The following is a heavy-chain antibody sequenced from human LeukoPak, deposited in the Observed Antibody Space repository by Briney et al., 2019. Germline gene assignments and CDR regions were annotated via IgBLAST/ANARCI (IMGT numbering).Heavy chain of an antibody. Sequence: GGSLRLSCAASGFTVSSNYMSWVRQVPGKGLEWVSVIYSGGSTYYADSVKGRFTISRDNSQNTRYLQMNSLRAEDTAVYYCARVNIATDTDAFDIWGQGTMVTVSS. D-gene: IGHD2/OR15-2a*01. CDR3: ARVNIATDTDAFDI. CDR2: IYSGGST. J-gene: IGHJ3*02. CDR1: GFTVSSNY. V-gene: IGHV3-66*02.